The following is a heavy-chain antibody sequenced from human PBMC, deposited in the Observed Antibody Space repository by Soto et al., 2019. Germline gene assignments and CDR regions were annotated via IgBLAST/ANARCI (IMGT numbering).Heavy chain of an antibody. J-gene: IGHJ4*02. Sequence: GGSLRLSCAASGFTFSSYAMSWVRQAPGRGLEWVSAISGSGGSTYYADSVKGRFTISRDNSKNTLYLQMNSLRAEDTAVYYCAKGGSSPSHAEDYWGQGTLVTVSS. V-gene: IGHV3-23*01. D-gene: IGHD6-6*01. CDR3: AKGGSSPSHAEDY. CDR1: GFTFSSYA. CDR2: ISGSGGST.